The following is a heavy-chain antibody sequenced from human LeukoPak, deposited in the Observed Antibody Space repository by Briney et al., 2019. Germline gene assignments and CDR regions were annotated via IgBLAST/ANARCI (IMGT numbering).Heavy chain of an antibody. J-gene: IGHJ4*02. CDR2: ISGSGGST. V-gene: IGHV3-23*01. CDR1: GFTFRSYA. D-gene: IGHD1-26*01. Sequence: GGSLRLSCAASGFTFRSYAMSWVRQAPGKGLGWVSAISGSGGSTYYADSVKGRFTISRDNSKNTLYLQMNSLRAEDTAVYYCAKDWHGPSIVGAPGVFEYGGQGTLVTVSS. CDR3: AKDWHGPSIVGAPGVFEY.